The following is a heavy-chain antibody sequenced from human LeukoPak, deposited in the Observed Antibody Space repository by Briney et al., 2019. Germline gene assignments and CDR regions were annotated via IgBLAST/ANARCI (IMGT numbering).Heavy chain of an antibody. Sequence: SVKDSCKASGGTFSSYTISWVRQAPGQGLEWMGRIIPILGIANYAQKFQGRVTITADKSTSTAYMELSSLRSEDTAVYYCASELSTSLYYFDYWGQGTLVTVSS. CDR3: ASELSTSLYYFDY. D-gene: IGHD2-2*01. V-gene: IGHV1-69*02. CDR1: GGTFSSYT. J-gene: IGHJ4*02. CDR2: IIPILGIA.